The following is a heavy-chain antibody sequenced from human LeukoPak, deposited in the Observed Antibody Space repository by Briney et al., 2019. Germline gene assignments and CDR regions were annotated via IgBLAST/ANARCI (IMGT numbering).Heavy chain of an antibody. J-gene: IGHJ5*02. Sequence: NPSETLSLTCAVSGGSISSGGHSWSWIRQPPGKGLEWIGYIYCSGSTYYNPSFKSRVTISVDTSKNQFSLKLGSVTAADTAVYHCARDFWSGSNWFDPWGQGTLVTVSS. V-gene: IGHV4-30-4*07. D-gene: IGHD3-3*01. CDR2: IYCSGST. CDR1: GGSISSGGHS. CDR3: ARDFWSGSNWFDP.